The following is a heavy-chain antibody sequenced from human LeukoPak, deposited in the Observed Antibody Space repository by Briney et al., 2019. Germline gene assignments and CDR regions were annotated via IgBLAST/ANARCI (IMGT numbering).Heavy chain of an antibody. CDR3: ARVTYYYGSGRQDEFDY. Sequence: ASVKVSCKASGYTFTSYYMHWVRQAPGQGLEWMGIINPSGGSTSYAQKFQGRVTMTRDTSTSTVYMELSSLRSEDTAVYYCARVTYYYGSGRQDEFDYWDQGTLVTVSS. V-gene: IGHV1-46*01. J-gene: IGHJ4*02. CDR1: GYTFTSYY. CDR2: INPSGGST. D-gene: IGHD3-10*01.